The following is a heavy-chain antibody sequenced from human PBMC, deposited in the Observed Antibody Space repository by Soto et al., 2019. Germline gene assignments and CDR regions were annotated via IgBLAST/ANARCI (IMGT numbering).Heavy chain of an antibody. V-gene: IGHV1-69*13. J-gene: IGHJ5*02. CDR1: GGSFSSYA. D-gene: IGHD1-26*01. CDR3: ARDSRSRGDWFDP. CDR2: IIPIFGTA. Sequence: GAAVKISGNASGGSFSSYAISCVRHAPGQGLEWMGGIIPIFGTANYAQKFQGRVTITADESTSTAYMELSSLRSEDTAVYYCARDSRSRGDWFDPWGQGTLVTVSS.